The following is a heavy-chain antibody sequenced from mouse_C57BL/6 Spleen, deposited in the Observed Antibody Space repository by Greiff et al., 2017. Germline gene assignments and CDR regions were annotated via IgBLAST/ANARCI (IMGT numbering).Heavy chain of an antibody. Sequence: VKLMESGAELVRPGTSVKVSCKASGYAFTNYLIEWVKQRPGQGLEWIGVINPGSGGTNYNEKFKGKATLTADKSSSTAYMQLSSLTSEASAVYCCARNSTPSMDYWGQGTSVTVSS. CDR1: GYAFTNYL. V-gene: IGHV1-54*01. J-gene: IGHJ4*01. D-gene: IGHD2-5*01. CDR2: INPGSGGT. CDR3: ARNSTPSMDY.